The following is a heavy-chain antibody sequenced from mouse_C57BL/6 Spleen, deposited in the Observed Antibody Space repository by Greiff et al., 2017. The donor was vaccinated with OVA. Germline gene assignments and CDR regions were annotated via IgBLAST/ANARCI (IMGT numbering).Heavy chain of an antibody. CDR3: ARSSYDWYFDV. J-gene: IGHJ1*03. CDR2: IDPSDSET. D-gene: IGHD1-1*01. CDR1: GYTFTSYW. Sequence: QVHVKQPGAELVRPGSSVKLSCKASGYTFTSYWMHWVKQRPIQGLEWIGNIDPSDSETHYNQKFKDKATLTVDKSSSTAYMQLSSLTSEDSAVYYCARSSYDWYFDVWGTGTTVTVSS. V-gene: IGHV1-52*01.